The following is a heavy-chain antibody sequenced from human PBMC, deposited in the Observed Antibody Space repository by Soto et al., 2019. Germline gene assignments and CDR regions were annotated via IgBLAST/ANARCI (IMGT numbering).Heavy chain of an antibody. CDR1: GFTFSSYA. CDR3: ARSDSSGYYYIGPLDY. CDR2: ISYDGSNK. V-gene: IGHV3-30-3*01. Sequence: GGSLRLSCAASGFTFSSYAMHWVRQAPGKGLEWVAVISYDGSNKYYADSVKGRFTISRDNSKNTLYLQMNSLRAEDTAVYYCARSDSSGYYYIGPLDYWGQGTLVTVSS. J-gene: IGHJ4*02. D-gene: IGHD3-22*01.